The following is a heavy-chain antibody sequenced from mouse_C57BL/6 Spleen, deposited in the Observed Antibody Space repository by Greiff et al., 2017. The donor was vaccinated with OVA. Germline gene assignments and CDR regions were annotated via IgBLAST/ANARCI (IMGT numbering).Heavy chain of an antibody. D-gene: IGHD2-4*01. CDR1: GYAFTNYL. Sequence: VKLQESGAELVRPGTSVKVSCKASGYAFTNYLIEWVKQRPGQGLEWIGVINPGSGGTNYNEKFKGKATLTADKSSSTAYMQLSSLTSEDSAVYFCARSTMITNYFDYGGQGTTLTVSS. CDR2: INPGSGGT. V-gene: IGHV1-54*01. J-gene: IGHJ2*01. CDR3: ARSTMITNYFDY.